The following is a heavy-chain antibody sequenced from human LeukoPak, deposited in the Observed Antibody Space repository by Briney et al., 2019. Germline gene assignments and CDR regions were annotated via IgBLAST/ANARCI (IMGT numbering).Heavy chain of an antibody. V-gene: IGHV4-39*01. CDR3: ARPYHYDSGSRGTAFDI. Sequence: PSETLSLTCTVSGGSISSSGYYWGWIRQPPGKGLEWIASIYDSRSTYYNPSLKSRLTISVDTSKNQFSLKLTSVTAADTAIYYCARPYHYDSGSRGTAFDIWGQGTMVTVSS. CDR1: GGSISSSGYY. J-gene: IGHJ3*02. D-gene: IGHD3-10*01. CDR2: IYDSRST.